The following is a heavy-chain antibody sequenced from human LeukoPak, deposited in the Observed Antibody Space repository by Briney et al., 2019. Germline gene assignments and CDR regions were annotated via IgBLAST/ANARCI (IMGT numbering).Heavy chain of an antibody. CDR2: ISYDGSNK. CDR3: AKSNWNYGGGGY. J-gene: IGHJ4*02. Sequence: GGSLRLSCAASGFTFSSYGMHWVRQAPGKGLEWVAVISYDGSNKYYADSVKGRFTISRDNSKNTLYLQMNSLRAEDTAVYYCAKSNWNYGGGGYWGQGTLVTVSS. V-gene: IGHV3-30*18. D-gene: IGHD1-7*01. CDR1: GFTFSSYG.